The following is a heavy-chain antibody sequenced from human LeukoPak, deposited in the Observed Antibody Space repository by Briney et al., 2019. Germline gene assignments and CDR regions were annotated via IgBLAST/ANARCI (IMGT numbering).Heavy chain of an antibody. D-gene: IGHD3-22*01. J-gene: IGHJ4*02. V-gene: IGHV3-23*01. CDR3: AKDPQPQDDLYYYDSSGPNDY. CDR2: ISGSGGST. Sequence: GGSLRLSCAASGFTFSSYAMSWVRQAPGKGLEWVSGISGSGGSTYYADSVKGRFTISRDNSKNTLYLQMNSLRAEDTTVYYCAKDPQPQDDLYYYDSSGPNDYWGQGTLVTVSS. CDR1: GFTFSSYA.